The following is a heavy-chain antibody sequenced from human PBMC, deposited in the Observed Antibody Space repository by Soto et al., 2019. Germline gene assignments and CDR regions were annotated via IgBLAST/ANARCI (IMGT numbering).Heavy chain of an antibody. D-gene: IGHD2-15*01. CDR2: IVVGSGNT. V-gene: IGHV1-58*01. J-gene: IGHJ6*02. CDR3: AAGISPVAGYYYYYGMDV. Sequence: QMQLVQSGPEVKKPGTSVKVSCKASGFTFTSSAVQWVRQARGQRLEWIGWIVVGSGNTNYAQKFQERVTITRDMSTSTAYMELSSLRSEDTAVYYCAAGISPVAGYYYYYGMDVWGQGTTVTVSS. CDR1: GFTFTSSA.